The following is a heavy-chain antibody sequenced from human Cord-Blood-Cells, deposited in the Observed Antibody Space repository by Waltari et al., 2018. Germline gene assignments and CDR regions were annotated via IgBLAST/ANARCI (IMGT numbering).Heavy chain of an antibody. Sequence: VYLVEPGGGGVQPGRSLRPPCAAFVSTFSSYGLHGAALAPCKGLEWVAVITYDGSNKYYADSVKGRFTISRDNSKNTLYLQMNNLRAEDTAVYYCAKDSNCSSTSCYGCVRGMDVWGQGTTVTVSS. V-gene: IGHV3-30*18. CDR3: AKDSNCSSTSCYGCVRGMDV. CDR2: ITYDGSNK. J-gene: IGHJ6*02. D-gene: IGHD2-2*01. CDR1: VSTFSSYG.